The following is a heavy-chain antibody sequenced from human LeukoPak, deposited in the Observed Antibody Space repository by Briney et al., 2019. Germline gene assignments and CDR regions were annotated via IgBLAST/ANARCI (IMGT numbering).Heavy chain of an antibody. J-gene: IGHJ6*03. Sequence: SETLSLTCAVYGGSFSGYYWSWIRQPPGKGLEWIREINHSGSTNYNPSLKSRVTISVDTSKNQFSLKLSSVTAADTAVYYCARGKSSSWYVDYYYYYYMDVWGKGTTVTVSS. D-gene: IGHD6-13*01. CDR2: INHSGST. CDR1: GGSFSGYY. V-gene: IGHV4-34*01. CDR3: ARGKSSSWYVDYYYYYYMDV.